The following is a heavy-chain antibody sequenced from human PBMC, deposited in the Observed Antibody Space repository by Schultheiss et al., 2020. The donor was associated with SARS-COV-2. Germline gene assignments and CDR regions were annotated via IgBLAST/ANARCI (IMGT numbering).Heavy chain of an antibody. V-gene: IGHV4-59*12. D-gene: IGHD5-18*01. Sequence: SETLSLTCTVSGGSISSYYWSWIRQPPGKGLEWIGYIYYSGSTYYNPSLKSRVTISVDTSKNQFSLKLSSVTAADTAVYYCARDPGYSYGYGYYYGMDVWGQGTTVTVSS. CDR2: IYYSGST. CDR1: GGSISSYY. CDR3: ARDPGYSYGYGYYYGMDV. J-gene: IGHJ6*02.